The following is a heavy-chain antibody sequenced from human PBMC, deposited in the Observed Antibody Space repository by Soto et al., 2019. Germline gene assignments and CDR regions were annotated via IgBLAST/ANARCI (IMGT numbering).Heavy chain of an antibody. J-gene: IGHJ4*02. V-gene: IGHV4-39*01. Sequence: SETLSLTCTVSGGPISSSSYYWGWIRQPPGKGLEWIGSIYYSGSTYYNPSLKSRVTISVDTSKNQFSLKLSSVTAADTAVYYCARGPNYDILTGYYIRGDFDYWGQGTLVTVSS. CDR3: ARGPNYDILTGYYIRGDFDY. CDR1: GGPISSSSYY. D-gene: IGHD3-9*01. CDR2: IYYSGST.